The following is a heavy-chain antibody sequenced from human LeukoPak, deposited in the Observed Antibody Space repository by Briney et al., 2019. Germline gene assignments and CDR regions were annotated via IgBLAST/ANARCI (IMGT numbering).Heavy chain of an antibody. CDR1: GFTFSSYA. Sequence: GGSLTLSCAVSGFTFSSYAMSWVRQAPGKGLEWVSAISGSGGSTYYADSVKGRFTISRDNSKNTLYLQMNSLRAEDTAVYYCAKVRGATRGGFDYWGQGTLVTVSS. CDR3: AKVRGATRGGFDY. J-gene: IGHJ4*02. CDR2: ISGSGGST. D-gene: IGHD1-26*01. V-gene: IGHV3-23*01.